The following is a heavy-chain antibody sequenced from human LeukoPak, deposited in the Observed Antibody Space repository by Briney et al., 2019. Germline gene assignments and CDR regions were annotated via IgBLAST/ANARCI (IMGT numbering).Heavy chain of an antibody. Sequence: SETLSLTCTVSGGSISSGTSYWGWIRQSPGKGLEWIGSVSNSGSTNYNPSLKSRVTISVDTSKNHFSQNVRFVTAADTAVYFCARRPHSGTYRYFFDYWGQGTLVTVSS. J-gene: IGHJ4*02. D-gene: IGHD1-26*01. CDR3: ARRPHSGTYRYFFDY. V-gene: IGHV4-39*02. CDR2: VSNSGST. CDR1: GGSISSGTSY.